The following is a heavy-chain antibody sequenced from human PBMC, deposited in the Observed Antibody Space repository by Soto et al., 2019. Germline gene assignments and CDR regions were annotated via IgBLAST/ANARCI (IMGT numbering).Heavy chain of an antibody. Sequence: QVQLVQSGAEVKKPGAAVKVSCKASGYTFTSYGISWVRQAPGQGLEWMGWISAYNGNTNYAQKLQGRVTMTTDTPTSTAYMELRSLRSDDTAVYYCAREWGSWRARRPNPLRRGREFDYWGQGTLVTVSS. CDR3: AREWGSWRARRPNPLRRGREFDY. CDR1: GYTFTSYG. V-gene: IGHV1-18*01. J-gene: IGHJ4*02. CDR2: ISAYNGNT. D-gene: IGHD3-16*01.